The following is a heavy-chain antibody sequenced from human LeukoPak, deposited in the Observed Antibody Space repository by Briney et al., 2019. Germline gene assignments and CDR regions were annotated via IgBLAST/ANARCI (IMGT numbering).Heavy chain of an antibody. D-gene: IGHD3-10*01. CDR1: GSGFTFSTYS. J-gene: IGHJ4*02. CDR3: AGASWFGEWVR. Sequence: QSGGSLRLSCAASGSGFTFSTYSMDWFRQAPGKGPEWISYINHNGGAIYYADSVKGRFTISRDNAKNSVYLQMSSLRDDDTAVYYCAGASWFGEWVRWGQGTLVTVSS. CDR2: INHNGGAI. V-gene: IGHV3-48*02.